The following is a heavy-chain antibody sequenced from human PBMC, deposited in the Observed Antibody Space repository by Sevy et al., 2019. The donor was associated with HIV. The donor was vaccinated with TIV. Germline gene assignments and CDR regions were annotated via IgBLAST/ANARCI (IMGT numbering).Heavy chain of an antibody. CDR3: ARGVGVPAQGHFEY. D-gene: IGHD2-2*01. J-gene: IGHJ4*02. V-gene: IGHV1-2*06. Sequence: ASVNVSCKASGYTFTVYSLHWVRQAPGQGLEWMGRINPNSGATNYAQKFQGRVTMTRDTSISTAYMELSRLTSDDTAVYYCARGVGVPAQGHFEYWGQGTLVTVSS. CDR1: GYTFTVYS. CDR2: INPNSGAT.